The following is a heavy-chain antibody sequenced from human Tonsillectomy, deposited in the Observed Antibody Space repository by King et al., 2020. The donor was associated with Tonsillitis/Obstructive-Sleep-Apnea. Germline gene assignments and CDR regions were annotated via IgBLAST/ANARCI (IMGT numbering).Heavy chain of an antibody. CDR1: GFTFSSYW. J-gene: IGHJ4*02. V-gene: IGHV3-74*01. Sequence: VQLVESGGGLVQPGGSLRLSCAASGFTFSSYWMHWVRQAPGKGLVWVSRINSDGSSTSYADSVKGRFTISRDNAKNTLYLQMNSLRAEDTAVYYCARGPGTALWFGLGGYFDYWGQGTLVTVSS. D-gene: IGHD3-16*01. CDR3: ARGPGTALWFGLGGYFDY. CDR2: INSDGSST.